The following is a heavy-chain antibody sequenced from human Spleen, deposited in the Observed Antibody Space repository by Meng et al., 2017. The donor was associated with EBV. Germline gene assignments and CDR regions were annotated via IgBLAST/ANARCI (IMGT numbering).Heavy chain of an antibody. CDR2: IYHTANT. V-gene: IGHV4-4*02. Sequence: VQVQEPGPGLVKPSETLSLTCAVSGGSISSSNWWNWVRQPPGKGLEWIGDIYHTANTNYNPSLKSRVTISVDTFKNQFSLNLSSVTAADTAVYYCARTVGATSVFDYWGQGTLVTVSS. CDR3: ARTVGATSVFDY. J-gene: IGHJ4*02. D-gene: IGHD1-26*01. CDR1: GGSISSSNW.